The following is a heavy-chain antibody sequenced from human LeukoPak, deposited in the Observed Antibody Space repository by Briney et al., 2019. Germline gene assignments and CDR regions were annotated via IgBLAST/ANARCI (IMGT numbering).Heavy chain of an antibody. CDR3: VRDGGYCTGGNCYAPYNFDY. V-gene: IGHV3-30*12. J-gene: IGHJ4*02. CDR1: GFTFSSYG. D-gene: IGHD2-15*01. CDR2: ISYDGGNK. Sequence: GGSLRLSCAASGFTFSSYGIHWVRQAPGKGLEWVAFISYDGGNKYYAGSLKGRFTISRDNSKNTLFLQMNSLRAEDTALYYCVRDGGYCTGGNCYAPYNFDYWGQGTLVTVSS.